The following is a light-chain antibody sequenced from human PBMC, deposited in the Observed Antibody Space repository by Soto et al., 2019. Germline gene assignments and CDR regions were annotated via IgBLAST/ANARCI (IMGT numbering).Light chain of an antibody. J-gene: IGLJ1*01. CDR1: SSNIGSNT. CDR3: AAWDDSLNGFFV. Sequence: QSVLTQPPSASGTPGQRVTISCSGSSSNIGSNTVNWYQHLPGTAPKLLIYNNNQRPSGVPDRISGSKSGTSASLAIGGLQSEDEAHYYCAAWDDSLNGFFVFGTGTKVTV. V-gene: IGLV1-44*01. CDR2: NNN.